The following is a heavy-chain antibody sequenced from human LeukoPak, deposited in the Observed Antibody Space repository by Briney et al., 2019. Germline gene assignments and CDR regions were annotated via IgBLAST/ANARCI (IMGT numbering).Heavy chain of an antibody. V-gene: IGHV1-8*01. CDR3: ARGGGQLLGELDY. CDR1: GYTFTSYD. D-gene: IGHD2-2*01. CDR2: MNPNSGNT. Sequence: GASVKVSCKASGYTFTSYDINRGRQATGQGLEWMGWMNPNSGNTGYAQKFQGRVTMTRNTSISTAYMELSSLRAEDTAVYYCARGGGQLLGELDYWGQGTLVTVSS. J-gene: IGHJ4*02.